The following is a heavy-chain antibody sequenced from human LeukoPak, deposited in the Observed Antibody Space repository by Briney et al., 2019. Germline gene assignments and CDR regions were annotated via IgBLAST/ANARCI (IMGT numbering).Heavy chain of an antibody. Sequence: SETLSLTCTVSAGSVSSGSYYWSWIRQPPGRGLEWIGYIYYSGSTTYNPSLKSRVTMSVDTSKNKFSLKLNSLTAADTAVYYCARVPISTTARGYFDHWGQGTLVTVSS. J-gene: IGHJ4*02. V-gene: IGHV4-61*01. D-gene: IGHD4-17*01. CDR2: IYYSGST. CDR3: ARVPISTTARGYFDH. CDR1: AGSVSSGSYY.